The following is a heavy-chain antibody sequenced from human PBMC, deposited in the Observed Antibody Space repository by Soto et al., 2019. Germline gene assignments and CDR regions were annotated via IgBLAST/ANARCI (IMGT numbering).Heavy chain of an antibody. CDR2: IWYDGSNK. CDR1: GFTFSSYG. V-gene: IGHV3-33*01. Sequence: PGGSLRLSCAASGFTFSSYGMHWVRQAPGKGLEWVAVIWYDGSNKYYADSVKGRFTISRDNSKNTLYLQMNSLRAEDTAVYYCARDPVVDTAMVTVGEYWGQGTLVTVS. D-gene: IGHD5-18*01. CDR3: ARDPVVDTAMVTVGEY. J-gene: IGHJ4*02.